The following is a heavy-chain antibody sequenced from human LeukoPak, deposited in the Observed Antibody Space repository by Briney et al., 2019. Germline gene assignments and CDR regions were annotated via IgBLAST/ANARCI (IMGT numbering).Heavy chain of an antibody. Sequence: PGGSLRLSCAASGFSVSSTYMSWVRQAPGKGLEWVSLIYTSGSTFYADSVMGPFTISRDNSKNTLFLQMNSLRAEDSAVYYCTRDRAGTQSWVEFDLWGQGTLVTVSS. CDR3: TRDRAGTQSWVEFDL. CDR2: IYTSGST. V-gene: IGHV3-66*03. J-gene: IGHJ5*02. CDR1: GFSVSSTY. D-gene: IGHD3-10*01.